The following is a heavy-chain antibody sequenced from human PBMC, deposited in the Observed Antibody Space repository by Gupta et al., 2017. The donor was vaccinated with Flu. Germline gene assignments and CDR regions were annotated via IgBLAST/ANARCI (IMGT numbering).Heavy chain of an antibody. Sequence: YWGWIRQPPGKGLEWMGYISYSGTTYYSPSLESRVTISLDTSKNQFSLELASVTAADTAVYYCARHKYSYDSSGPPGWFDPWGQGTLVTVSS. CDR3: ARHKYSYDSSGPPGWFDP. CDR2: ISYSGTT. V-gene: IGHV4-39*01. J-gene: IGHJ5*02. D-gene: IGHD3-22*01. CDR1: Y.